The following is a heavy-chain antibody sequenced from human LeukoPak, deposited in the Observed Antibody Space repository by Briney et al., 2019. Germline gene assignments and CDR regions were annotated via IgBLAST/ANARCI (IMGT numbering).Heavy chain of an antibody. V-gene: IGHV5-51*01. J-gene: IGHJ4*02. CDR3: ARGRGRGSYVGPFFDY. D-gene: IGHD3-16*01. Sequence: GESLKISCKGSGYSFTSYWIGWVRQMPGKGLEWMGIIYPGDSDTRYSPSFQGQVTISADKSISTAYLQWSSLKASDTAMYYCARGRGRGSYVGPFFDYWGQGTLVTVSS. CDR2: IYPGDSDT. CDR1: GYSFTSYW.